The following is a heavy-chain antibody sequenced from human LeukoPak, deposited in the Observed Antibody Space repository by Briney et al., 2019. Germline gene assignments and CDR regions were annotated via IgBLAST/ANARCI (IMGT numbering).Heavy chain of an antibody. CDR3: ARTTEGGYSYGYFYYYYMDV. Sequence: PSGTLSLTCAVSGGSISSSNWWSWVRQPPGKGLEWIGEIYHSGSTNYNPSLKSRVTISVDKSKNQSSLKLSSVTAADTAVYYCARTTEGGYSYGYFYYYYMDVWGKGTTVTISS. V-gene: IGHV4-4*02. J-gene: IGHJ6*03. CDR2: IYHSGST. CDR1: GGSISSSNW. D-gene: IGHD5-18*01.